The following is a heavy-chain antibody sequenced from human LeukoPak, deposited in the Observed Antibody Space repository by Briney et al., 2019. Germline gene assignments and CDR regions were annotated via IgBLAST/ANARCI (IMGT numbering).Heavy chain of an antibody. Sequence: GGSLRLSCAASGFTFSSYAMSWVRQAPGKGLEWVSAISGSGGSTYYADSVKGRFTISRDNSKNTLYLQMNSLRAEDTAVYYCARVVAATRFIDYWGQGTLVTVSS. CDR2: ISGSGGST. CDR3: ARVVAATRFIDY. J-gene: IGHJ4*02. D-gene: IGHD2-15*01. CDR1: GFTFSSYA. V-gene: IGHV3-23*01.